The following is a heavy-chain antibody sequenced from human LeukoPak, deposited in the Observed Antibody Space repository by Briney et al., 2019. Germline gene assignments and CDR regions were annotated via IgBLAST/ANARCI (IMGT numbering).Heavy chain of an antibody. CDR2: INVVNGAI. CDR1: GFTLRYYQ. CDR3: ARDCGNPIPHYYGMDV. V-gene: IGHV3-48*01. J-gene: IGHJ6*02. D-gene: IGHD4-23*01. Sequence: GGSLRLSCATSGFTLRYYQMNWVRQAPGKGLEWVSYINVVNGAIYYADSVKGRFTISRDNSKNTLYLQMNSLRAEDTAVYYCARDCGNPIPHYYGMDVWGQGTTVTVSS.